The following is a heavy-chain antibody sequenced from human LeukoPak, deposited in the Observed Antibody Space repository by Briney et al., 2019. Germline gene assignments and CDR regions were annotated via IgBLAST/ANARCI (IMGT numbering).Heavy chain of an antibody. J-gene: IGHJ4*02. CDR2: ISTRGDNT. CDR3: ARQFRTPDY. Sequence: GGSLRLSCAASGFTFSSCAMSWVRQAPGKGLEGVSGISTRGDNTYYADSVKGRFTISRDNSKNTLYLQMNSLRAEDTAVYYCARQFRTPDYWGQGTLVTVSS. D-gene: IGHD3/OR15-3a*01. V-gene: IGHV3-23*01. CDR1: GFTFSSCA.